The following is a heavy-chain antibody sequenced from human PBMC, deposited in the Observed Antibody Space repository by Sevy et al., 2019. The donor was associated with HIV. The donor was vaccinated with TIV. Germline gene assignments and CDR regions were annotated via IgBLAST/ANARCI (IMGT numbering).Heavy chain of an antibody. D-gene: IGHD2-15*01. CDR2: IIPIFGTA. CDR1: GGTFSSYA. Sequence: ASVKVSCKASGGTFSSYAISWVRQAPGQGLEWMGGIIPIFGTANYAQKFQGRVTITADESTSTAYMELSSLRSEDTAVYYCARDDCSGGSCYSNWFDPWGQGTLVTVSS. CDR3: ARDDCSGGSCYSNWFDP. V-gene: IGHV1-69*13. J-gene: IGHJ5*02.